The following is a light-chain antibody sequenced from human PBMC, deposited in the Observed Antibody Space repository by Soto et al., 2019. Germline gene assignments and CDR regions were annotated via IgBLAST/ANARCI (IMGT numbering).Light chain of an antibody. CDR3: QQYGTSPRT. J-gene: IGKJ1*01. CDR1: QSVSSN. CDR2: GAS. Sequence: EIVMTQSPATLSVSPGERATLSCRASQSVSSNVAWYQQKPGQAPRLXIYGASTRATAIPARFSGSGSGTEFTLTISSPQSEDFAVYFCQQYGTSPRTFGQGTKVDI. V-gene: IGKV3-15*01.